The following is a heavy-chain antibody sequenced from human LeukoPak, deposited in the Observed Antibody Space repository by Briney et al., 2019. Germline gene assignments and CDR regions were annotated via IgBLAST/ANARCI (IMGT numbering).Heavy chain of an antibody. J-gene: IGHJ4*02. CDR3: AKAPCGSGGCYARGSDY. D-gene: IGHD2-15*01. V-gene: IGHV3-21*04. CDR1: GFTFSSYS. CDR2: ISSSSSYI. Sequence: GALRLSCAASGFTFSSYSMNWVRQAPGKGLEWVSSISSSSSYIYYADSVKGRFTISRDNSKNTLYLQMNSLRAGDTAVYYCAKAPCGSGGCYARGSDYWGQGTLVTVSS.